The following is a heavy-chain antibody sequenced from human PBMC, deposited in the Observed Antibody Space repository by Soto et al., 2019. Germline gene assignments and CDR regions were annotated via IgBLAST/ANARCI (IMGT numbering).Heavy chain of an antibody. CDR1: GFTFSSYS. CDR2: ISSSSSTI. J-gene: IGHJ4*02. CDR3: ARDRGNGSGSYYNSPPDY. D-gene: IGHD3-10*01. Sequence: PWGSLRLSCAASGFTFSSYSMNWVRQAPGKGLEWVSYISSSSSTIYYADSVKGRFTISRDNAKNSLYLQMNSLRDEDTAVYYCARDRGNGSGSYYNSPPDYWGQGNLVTVSS. V-gene: IGHV3-48*02.